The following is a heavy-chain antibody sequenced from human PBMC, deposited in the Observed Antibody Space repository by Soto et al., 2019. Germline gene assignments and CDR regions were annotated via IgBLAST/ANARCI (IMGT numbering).Heavy chain of an antibody. CDR1: GFTFFTYA. J-gene: IGHJ6*03. CDR2: ISGSGTQT. CDR3: AKGGGSGYFAYHYIDG. V-gene: IGHV3-23*01. D-gene: IGHD3-3*01. Sequence: EVQLLDSGGGLGQSGGSLRLSCAASGFTFFTYAMTWVRQAPGKGLEWVSTISGSGTQTYYADSVKGRFTISRDNSENTLFLQMNSLRVEDTAVYYCAKGGGSGYFAYHYIDGWAKGTTVTVSS.